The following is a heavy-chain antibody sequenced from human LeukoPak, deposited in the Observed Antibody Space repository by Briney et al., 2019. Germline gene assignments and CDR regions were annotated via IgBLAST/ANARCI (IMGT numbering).Heavy chain of an antibody. CDR2: IYYSGNT. V-gene: IGHV4-30-4*08. CDR1: GASISSGDYH. CDR3: ARHQATYEVTTRGGIDP. J-gene: IGHJ5*02. D-gene: IGHD4-17*01. Sequence: SQTLSLTCSVSGASISSGDYHWSWIRQPPGKGLEWIGYIYYSGNTHYNPSLKNRVTMSVDTSKNQFSLKLCSVTAADTAVYYCARHQATYEVTTRGGIDPWGHGILVTVSS.